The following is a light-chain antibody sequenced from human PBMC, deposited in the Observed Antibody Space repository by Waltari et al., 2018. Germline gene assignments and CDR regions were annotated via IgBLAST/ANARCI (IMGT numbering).Light chain of an antibody. CDR1: QSLVHSDGNPY. CDR2: KIS. Sequence: DIVMTQIPLSSPVTLGQPASISCRSSQSLVHSDGNPYLSWLQQRPGQPPRLLIYKISNRLSGVPDRFSGSGAGTEFTLKISRVETEDVGVYFCMQATQFPLTFGGGTK. J-gene: IGKJ4*01. CDR3: MQATQFPLT. V-gene: IGKV2-24*01.